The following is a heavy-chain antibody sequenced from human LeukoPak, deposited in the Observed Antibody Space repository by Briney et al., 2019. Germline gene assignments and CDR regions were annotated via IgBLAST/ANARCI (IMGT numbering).Heavy chain of an antibody. CDR2: IYYSGST. V-gene: IGHV4-39*01. J-gene: IGHJ6*03. CDR1: GGSISSRSYY. D-gene: IGHD3-22*01. CDR3: ARADSSGYYRLYYYYYMDV. Sequence: SETLSLTCTVSGGSISSRSYYWGWIRQPPGKGLEWIGSIYYSGSTYYNPSLQSRVTISVDTSKNQFSLKLNSVTAADTAVYYCARADSSGYYRLYYYYYMDVWGKGTTVTVSS.